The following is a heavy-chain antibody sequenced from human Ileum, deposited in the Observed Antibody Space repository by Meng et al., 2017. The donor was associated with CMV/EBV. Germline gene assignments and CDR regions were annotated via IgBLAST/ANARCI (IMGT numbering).Heavy chain of an antibody. J-gene: IGHJ4*02. V-gene: IGHV3-23*01. CDR2: TSGTGADT. CDR1: GFTFRTYA. D-gene: IGHD4-17*01. Sequence: EGQLSGSGGGLVQPGGSLTLSCVASGFTFRTYAMTWVRQAPGKGLEWVSTSGTGADTYYADSVKGRFTISRDSSKNTLYLQMHSLRAEDTAIYYCVPYSPPLRYIEYWGPGTLVTVSS. CDR3: VPYSPPLRYIEY.